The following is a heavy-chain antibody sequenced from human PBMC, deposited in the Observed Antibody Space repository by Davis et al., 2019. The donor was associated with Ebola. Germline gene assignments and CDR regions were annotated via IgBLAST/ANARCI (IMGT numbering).Heavy chain of an antibody. V-gene: IGHV3-43*02. CDR2: ISGDGGST. Sequence: ESLKTLCAAPGFTLDDYAMHWVRQAPGKGLEWVSLISGDGGSTYYADSVKGRFTISRDNSKTSLYLQMNSLRTEDTALYYCAKDIAQGYYDFWSSYYPAYYYYYGMDVWGQGTTVTVSS. D-gene: IGHD3-3*01. CDR3: AKDIAQGYYDFWSSYYPAYYYYYGMDV. J-gene: IGHJ6*02. CDR1: GFTLDDYA.